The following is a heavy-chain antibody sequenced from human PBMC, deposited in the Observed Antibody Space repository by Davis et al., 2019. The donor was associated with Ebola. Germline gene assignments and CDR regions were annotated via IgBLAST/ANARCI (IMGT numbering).Heavy chain of an antibody. Sequence: ASVKVSCKASGGTSSSYAISWVRQAPGQGLEWMGWMNPNSGNTGYAQKFQGRVTMTRNTSISTAYMELSSLRSEDTAVYYCARGDTYDYIDPAYWGQGTLVTVSS. CDR1: GGTSSSYA. V-gene: IGHV1-8*02. CDR3: ARGDTYDYIDPAY. CDR2: MNPNSGNT. D-gene: IGHD3-16*01. J-gene: IGHJ4*02.